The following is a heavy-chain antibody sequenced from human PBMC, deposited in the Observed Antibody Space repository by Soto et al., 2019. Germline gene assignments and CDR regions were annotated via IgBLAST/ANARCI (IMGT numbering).Heavy chain of an antibody. Sequence: QVQLVESGGGVVQPGRSLRLSCAASGFTFSSYGMHWVRQAPGKGLEWVAVISYDGSNKYYADSVKGRFTISRDNSKNTLYLQMNSLRAEDTAVYYCAKDENWTEGGSLDYWGQGTLVTVSS. V-gene: IGHV3-30*18. J-gene: IGHJ4*02. CDR2: ISYDGSNK. CDR3: AKDENWTEGGSLDY. CDR1: GFTFSSYG. D-gene: IGHD1-1*01.